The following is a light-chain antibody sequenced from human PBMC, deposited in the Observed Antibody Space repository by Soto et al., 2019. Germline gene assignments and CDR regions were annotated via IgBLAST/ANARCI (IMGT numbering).Light chain of an antibody. CDR3: QHSYSTPYT. V-gene: IGKV1-39*01. J-gene: IGKJ2*01. CDR1: QSISSY. CDR2: AAS. Sequence: DIQMTQSPSSLSASVGDRATITCRASQSISSYLDWYQQKPGKAPKLLIYAASSLQSGVPSRFSGSGSGTDFTLTISSLQPEDFATYYCQHSYSTPYTFGHGTKLDIK.